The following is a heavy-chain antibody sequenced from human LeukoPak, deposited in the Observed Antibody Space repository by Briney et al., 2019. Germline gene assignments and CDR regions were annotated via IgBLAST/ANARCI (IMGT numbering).Heavy chain of an antibody. CDR2: ISWNSGSI. Sequence: LSLTCTVSGGSISSYYWSWVRHAPGKGLEWVSGISWNSGSIGYADSVKGRFTISRDNAKNSLYLQMNSLRAEDTAVYYCARGERKGFDYWGQGTLVTVSS. CDR3: ARGERKGFDY. J-gene: IGHJ4*02. CDR1: GGSISSYY. D-gene: IGHD5-24*01. V-gene: IGHV3-9*01.